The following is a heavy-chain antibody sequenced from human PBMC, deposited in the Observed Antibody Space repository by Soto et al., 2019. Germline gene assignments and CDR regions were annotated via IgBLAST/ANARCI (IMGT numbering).Heavy chain of an antibody. V-gene: IGHV1-8*01. CDR2: MNPDSGDT. CDR1: GYTFTNYD. J-gene: IGHJ4*02. Sequence: QVQLVQSGAEVKEPGASVKVSCKASGYTFTNYDINWVRQATGQGPEWMGWMNPDSGDTGYVPNFQGRVSMTRSTSISTAYMELSDLRSEDTAVYYCARSRGGTGVHFDFWGQ. D-gene: IGHD7-27*01. CDR3: ARSRGGTGVHFDF.